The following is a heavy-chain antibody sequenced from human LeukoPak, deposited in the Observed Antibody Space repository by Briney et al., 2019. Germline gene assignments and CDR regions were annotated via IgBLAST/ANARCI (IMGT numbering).Heavy chain of an antibody. D-gene: IGHD6-19*01. CDR1: GFTFDDYA. CDR3: AKDGQGYSSGWYSY. V-gene: IGHV3-9*01. Sequence: GGSLRLSRAASGFTFDDYAMHWVRQAPGKGLEWVSGISWNSGSIGYADSVKGRFTISRDNAKNSLYLQMNSLRAEDTALYYCAKDGQGYSSGWYSYWGQGTLVTVSS. CDR2: ISWNSGSI. J-gene: IGHJ4*02.